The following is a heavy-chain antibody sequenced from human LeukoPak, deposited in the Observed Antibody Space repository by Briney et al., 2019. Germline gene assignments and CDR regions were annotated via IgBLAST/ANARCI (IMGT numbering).Heavy chain of an antibody. D-gene: IGHD1-7*01. J-gene: IGHJ5*02. Sequence: SETLSLTCTVSGGSISSYYWSWIRQPPGKGLEWIGYIYYSGSTNYNPSLKSRVTISVDTSKNQFSLKLSSVTAADTAVYYCARVRRLELNNWFDPWGQGTLVTVSS. CDR3: ARVRRLELNNWFDP. CDR1: GGSISSYY. CDR2: IYYSGST. V-gene: IGHV4-59*01.